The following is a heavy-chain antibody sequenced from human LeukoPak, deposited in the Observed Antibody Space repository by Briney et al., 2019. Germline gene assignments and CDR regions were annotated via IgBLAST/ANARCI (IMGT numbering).Heavy chain of an antibody. J-gene: IGHJ4*01. D-gene: IGHD2-2*01. CDR3: ARVQGYCSSTSCSLWDY. CDR1: GFTFSDYY. Sequence: PGGSLRLSCAASGFTFSDYYMSWIRQAPGKGLEWVSYISSSSSYTNYADSVKGRFTISRDNAKNSLYLQMNSLRAEDTAVYYCARVQGYCSSTSCSLWDYWGQEPWSPSPQ. V-gene: IGHV3-11*06. CDR2: ISSSSSYT.